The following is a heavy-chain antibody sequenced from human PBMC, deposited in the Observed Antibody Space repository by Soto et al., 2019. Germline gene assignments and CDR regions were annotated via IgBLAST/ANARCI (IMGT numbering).Heavy chain of an antibody. CDR3: AADDMTTFI. CDR1: GFTFPSSA. CDR2: IVVGSGNT. J-gene: IGHJ4*02. V-gene: IGHV1-58*01. Sequence: SVKVSRKASGFTFPSSAVQWVRQARGQRLEWIGWIVVGSGNTNSAQKFQERLTFTRDMSTSTVYMELSSLKSEDTAVYYCAADDMTTFIWGQGTLVTVSS. D-gene: IGHD1-1*01.